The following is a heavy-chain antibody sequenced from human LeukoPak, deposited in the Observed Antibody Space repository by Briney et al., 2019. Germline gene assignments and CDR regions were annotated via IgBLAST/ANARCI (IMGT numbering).Heavy chain of an antibody. J-gene: IGHJ3*02. CDR1: GGSISSYY. CDR2: IYYSGST. V-gene: IGHV4-59*01. Sequence: PSETLSLTCTVSGGSISSYYWSWIRQPPGKGLEWIGYIYYSGSTNYNPSLKSRVTISVDTSKNQFSLKLSSVTAADTAVYYCARAAYCGGDCYSGAFGIWGQGTMVTVSS. CDR3: ARAAYCGGDCYSGAFGI. D-gene: IGHD2-21*01.